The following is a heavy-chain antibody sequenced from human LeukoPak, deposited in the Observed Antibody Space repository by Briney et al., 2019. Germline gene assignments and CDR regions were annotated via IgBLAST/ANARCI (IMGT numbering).Heavy chain of an antibody. CDR1: GIIVSNKY. Sequence: PGGSLRLSCAVSGIIVSNKYMSWVRQAPGKGLEWVSVIYSDGTTYYADSVKGRFTIPRDNSRNTVHLQMNRLRAEDTALYHCAASTGNKDFDDWGQGTLVTVSS. CDR3: AASTGNKDFDD. V-gene: IGHV3-66*02. CDR2: IYSDGTT. J-gene: IGHJ4*02. D-gene: IGHD2-8*02.